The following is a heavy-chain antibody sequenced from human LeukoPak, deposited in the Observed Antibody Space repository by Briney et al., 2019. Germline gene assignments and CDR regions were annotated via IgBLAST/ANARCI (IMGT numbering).Heavy chain of an antibody. CDR1: GFTFSSFW. CDR3: ARGMTTGD. Sequence: PGGSLRLSCAASGFTFSSFWMNWVHQAPGKGLEWVANIKHDGSEKYYVDSVKGRFTISRDNAKSSLFLQMNSLRVEDTAVYYCARGMTTGDWGQGTLVTVSS. J-gene: IGHJ4*02. CDR2: IKHDGSEK. D-gene: IGHD4-17*01. V-gene: IGHV3-7*05.